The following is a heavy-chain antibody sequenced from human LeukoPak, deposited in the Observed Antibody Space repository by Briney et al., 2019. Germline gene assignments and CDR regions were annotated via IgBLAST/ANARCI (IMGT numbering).Heavy chain of an antibody. V-gene: IGHV1-2*02. J-gene: IGHJ4*02. CDR3: ATITEDWENNY. Sequence: KPGASVKVSCKASGYTFTGYYIHWVRQAPGQGLEWMGWINPSSGGSTYAQKFQGRVTMTRDTSISTAYMELSSLRSDDTAVYFCATITEDWENNYWGQGTLVTVSS. CDR1: GYTFTGYY. D-gene: IGHD3/OR15-3a*01. CDR2: INPSSGGS.